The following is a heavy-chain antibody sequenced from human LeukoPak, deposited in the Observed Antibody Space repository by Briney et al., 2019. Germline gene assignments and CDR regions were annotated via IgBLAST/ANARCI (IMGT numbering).Heavy chain of an antibody. D-gene: IGHD2-2*01. CDR1: GGTFSSYA. CDR3: ARVRGIVVVPAANPPRGFDP. CDR2: IIPIFGTA. V-gene: IGHV1-69*13. Sequence: SVKVSCKASGGTFSSYAISWVRQAPGQGLEWMGGIIPIFGTANYAQKFQGRVTITADESTSTAYMELSSLRSEDTAVYYCARVRGIVVVPAANPPRGFDPWGQGTLVTVSS. J-gene: IGHJ5*02.